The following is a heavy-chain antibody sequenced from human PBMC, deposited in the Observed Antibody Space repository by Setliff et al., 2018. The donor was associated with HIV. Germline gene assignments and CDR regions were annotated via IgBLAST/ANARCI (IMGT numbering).Heavy chain of an antibody. J-gene: IGHJ4*01. CDR3: APGEGVASTYYHD. V-gene: IGHV4-59*02. D-gene: IGHD3-3*01. Sequence: SETLSLTCTVSDDSVSTFYWNWIRQPPGKGLEWIGFIHHTGSTVSNPSLKSRVTILMDLSRNQLSLHLASVTTADTAGYFCAPGEGVASTYYHDWGQGTQVTVSS. CDR2: IHHTGST. CDR1: DDSVSTFY.